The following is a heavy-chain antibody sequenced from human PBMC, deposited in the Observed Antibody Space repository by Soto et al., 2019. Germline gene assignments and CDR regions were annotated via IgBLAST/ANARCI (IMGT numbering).Heavy chain of an antibody. Sequence: GASVKVSCKASGGTFSTYTIIWVRQAPGQGLEWMGRIIPMLDITNTAQSFQGRVTITADKSTSTAYLELSAPRSDDTAIYFCTLGSWSAETFDIWGRGTMVTVSS. J-gene: IGHJ3*02. V-gene: IGHV1-69*02. D-gene: IGHD6-13*01. CDR2: IIPMLDIT. CDR1: GGTFSTYT. CDR3: TLGSWSAETFDI.